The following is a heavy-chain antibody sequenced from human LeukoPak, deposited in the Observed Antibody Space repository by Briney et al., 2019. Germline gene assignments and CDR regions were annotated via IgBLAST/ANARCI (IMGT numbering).Heavy chain of an antibody. J-gene: IGHJ5*02. Sequence: GGSLRLSCAASGFTFSSYSMNWVRQAPGKGLEWVSSISSSSSYIYYADSVKGRFTISRDNAKNSLYLQMNRLRAEDTAVYYCARDPAVGATMYNWFDPWGQGTLVTVSS. CDR3: ARDPAVGATMYNWFDP. D-gene: IGHD1-26*01. CDR1: GFTFSSYS. CDR2: ISSSSSYI. V-gene: IGHV3-21*01.